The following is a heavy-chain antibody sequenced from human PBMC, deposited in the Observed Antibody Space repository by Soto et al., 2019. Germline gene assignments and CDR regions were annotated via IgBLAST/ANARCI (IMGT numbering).Heavy chain of an antibody. CDR3: AKESPYSDPYFDY. D-gene: IGHD2-15*01. CDR1: GFTFSSYG. V-gene: IGHV3-30*18. J-gene: IGHJ4*02. CDR2: ISYDGRNK. Sequence: QVQLVESGGGVVQPGRSLRLSCAASGFTFSSYGMHWVRQAPGKGLEWVALISYDGRNKHYADSVKGRFTISRDNSKNTLYLQMNSLRAEDTAMYYCAKESPYSDPYFDYWGQGTLVTVSS.